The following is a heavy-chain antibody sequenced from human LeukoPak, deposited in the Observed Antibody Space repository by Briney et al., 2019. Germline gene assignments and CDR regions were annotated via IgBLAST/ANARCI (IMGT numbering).Heavy chain of an antibody. CDR3: AKKQGGAGTQWGFDY. CDR1: GYTFTSYA. V-gene: IGHV1-3*01. Sequence: ASVKVSCKASGYTFTSYAMHWVRQAPGQRLEWMGWINAGNGNTKYSQKFQGRVTITRDTSASTAYMELSSLRSEDTAVYYCAKKQGGAGTQWGFDYWGQGTLVTVSS. D-gene: IGHD6-19*01. J-gene: IGHJ4*02. CDR2: INAGNGNT.